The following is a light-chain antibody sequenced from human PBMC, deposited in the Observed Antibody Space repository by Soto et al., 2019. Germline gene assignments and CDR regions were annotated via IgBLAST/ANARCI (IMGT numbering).Light chain of an antibody. J-gene: IGKJ2*01. CDR3: QQYGSSPPMYT. CDR1: QSVSSSY. CDR2: GAS. V-gene: IGKV3-20*01. Sequence: EIVLTQSPGTLSLSPGERATLSCRASQSVSSSYLAWYQHKPGQAPRLLIYGASIRATGIPDRFSGSGSGTDFTLTIRRLEPEEFAVYYCQQYGSSPPMYTFGQGTKLEIK.